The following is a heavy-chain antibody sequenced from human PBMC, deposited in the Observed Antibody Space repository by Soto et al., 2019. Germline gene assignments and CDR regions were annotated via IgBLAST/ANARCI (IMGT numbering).Heavy chain of an antibody. CDR3: ARHMDYNILTGYFD. V-gene: IGHV4-39*01. J-gene: IGHJ4*02. CDR2: LSHSGNT. D-gene: IGHD3-9*01. Sequence: QLQLQESGPGLLKPSETLSLTCSVSGASTSSTIHYWGWIRQPPGKGLEWLGSLSHSGNTHYNPSLKSRLIISADNSKNQFSLTLTTVTPPDTAVYFCARHMDYNILTGYFDWGQGTLVTVSS. CDR1: GASTSSTIHY.